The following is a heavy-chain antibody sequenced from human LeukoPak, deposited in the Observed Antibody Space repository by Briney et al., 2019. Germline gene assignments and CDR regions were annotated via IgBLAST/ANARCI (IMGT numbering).Heavy chain of an antibody. Sequence: GGSLRLSCAASGFTFRNYEMSWVRQAPGKGLEWISYISGSGITIYYADSVKGRFTISRDNAKNSLYLQMNSLRAEDTAAYYCARVNYYDSSGYYYEDDYWGQGTLVTVSS. J-gene: IGHJ4*02. V-gene: IGHV3-48*03. CDR3: ARVNYYDSSGYYYEDDY. D-gene: IGHD3-22*01. CDR2: ISGSGITI. CDR1: GFTFRNYE.